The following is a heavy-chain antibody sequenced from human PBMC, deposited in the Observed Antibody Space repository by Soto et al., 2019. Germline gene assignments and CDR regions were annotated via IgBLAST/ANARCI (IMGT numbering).Heavy chain of an antibody. J-gene: IGHJ4*02. CDR3: ARDNWNSY. Sequence: LRLSCAASGFTFNLYWMHWVRQAPGKGLVWVSRINPDGSSTTYADSVKGRFTISRDNSKNTVYLQMNGLGAEDTAIYYCARDNWNSYWGQGALVTVSS. CDR1: GFTFNLYW. D-gene: IGHD1-7*01. V-gene: IGHV3-74*01. CDR2: INPDGSST.